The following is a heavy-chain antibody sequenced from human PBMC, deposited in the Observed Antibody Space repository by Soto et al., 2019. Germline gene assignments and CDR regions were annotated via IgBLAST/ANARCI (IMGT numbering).Heavy chain of an antibody. V-gene: IGHV3-23*01. CDR2: ISDSDDST. D-gene: IGHD2-2*01. CDR1: GFTLSSFP. J-gene: IGHJ6*02. CDR3: ARKDTSPSLFSDYHYCTHV. Sequence: GGSLRLACVGSGFTLSSFPMSWVRQAPGKGLEWVSGISDSDDSTHYADSVKGRFTISRDDSKNTLYLQTNSLTDEDTAVYYCARKDTSPSLFSDYHYCTHVCGQGTTGT.